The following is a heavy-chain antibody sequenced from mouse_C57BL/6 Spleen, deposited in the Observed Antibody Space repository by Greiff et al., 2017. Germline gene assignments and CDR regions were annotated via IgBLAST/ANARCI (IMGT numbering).Heavy chain of an antibody. CDR3: ARGGGLRPFAY. V-gene: IGHV1-80*01. J-gene: IGHJ3*01. CDR2: IYPGDGDT. Sequence: QVQLQQSGAELVKPGASVKISCKASGYAFSSYWRNWVKQRPGKGLEWIGQIYPGDGDTNYNGKFKGKATLTADKSSSTAYMQLSSLTSEDSAVYFCARGGGLRPFAYWGQGTLVTVSA. CDR1: GYAFSSYW. D-gene: IGHD2-4*01.